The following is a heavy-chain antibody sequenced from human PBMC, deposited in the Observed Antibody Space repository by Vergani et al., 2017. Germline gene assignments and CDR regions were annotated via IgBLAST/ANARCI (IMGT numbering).Heavy chain of an antibody. V-gene: IGHV4-34*01. CDR1: GGSFSGYY. Sequence: QVQLQQWGAGLLKPSETLSLTCAVYGGSFSGYYWSWIRQPPGKGLEWIGEINHSGSTNYNPSLKSGVTISVDTSKNQFSLKLSSVTAADTAVYYCARASTXYYDSSGYYYVTRGAFDIWGQGTMVTVSS. J-gene: IGHJ3*02. CDR2: INHSGST. CDR3: ARASTXYYDSSGYYYVTRGAFDI. D-gene: IGHD3-22*01.